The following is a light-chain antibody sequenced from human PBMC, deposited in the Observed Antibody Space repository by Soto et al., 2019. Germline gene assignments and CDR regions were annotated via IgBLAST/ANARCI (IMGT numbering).Light chain of an antibody. CDR3: SSYAGSNNFV. CDR1: SSDIGAYIY. CDR2: EVS. V-gene: IGLV2-8*01. J-gene: IGLJ1*01. Sequence: QSGLTQPPSASGSPGQSVTISCTGTSSDIGAYIYVSWYQQHPGKAPKLMISEVSRRPSGVPERFSGSKSGNTASLTVSGLQADDEAHYYCSSYAGSNNFVFGTGTKVTV.